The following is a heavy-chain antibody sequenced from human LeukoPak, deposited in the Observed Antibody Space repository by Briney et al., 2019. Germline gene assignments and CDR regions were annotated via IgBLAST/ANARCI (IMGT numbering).Heavy chain of an antibody. CDR1: GFTFSSYW. CDR2: IKQDGSEK. D-gene: IGHD3-10*01. Sequence: RGSLRLSCAASGFTFSSYWMSWVRQAPGKGLEWVANIKQDGSEKYYVDSVKGRFTISRDNAKNSLYLQMNSLRAEDTAVYYCAIGGRFGLLDYWGQGTLVTVSS. CDR3: AIGGRFGLLDY. J-gene: IGHJ4*02. V-gene: IGHV3-7*01.